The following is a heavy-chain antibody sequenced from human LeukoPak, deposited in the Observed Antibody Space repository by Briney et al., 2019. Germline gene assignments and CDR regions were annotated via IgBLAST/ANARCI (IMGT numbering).Heavy chain of an antibody. CDR3: ARHRGGGGYHYMDV. D-gene: IGHD2-21*01. Sequence: SDTLSLTCTVSGGSLGRSNTYWGWIRQTPGKGLEWLGTILHSGYTYNNPSLKSRVTMSVDSSKNQFSLSLSSVTAADRAVYFCARHRGGGGYHYMDVWGKGTTVIVSS. CDR1: GGSLGRSNTY. J-gene: IGHJ6*03. CDR2: ILHSGYT. V-gene: IGHV4-39*01.